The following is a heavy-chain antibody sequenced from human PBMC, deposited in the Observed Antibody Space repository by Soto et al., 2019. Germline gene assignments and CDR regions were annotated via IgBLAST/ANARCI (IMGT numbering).Heavy chain of an antibody. J-gene: IGHJ4*01. D-gene: IGHD6-13*01. CDR1: HGSVSSDPFY. CDR3: ARSGYGSSDFDP. V-gene: IGHV4-31*03. CDR2: IYYRGNT. Sequence: SETLSLTCTVSHGSVSSDPFYWTLIRQHPGKGREGVGDIYYRGNTEYRASRRRRVAISIDTSENQFCVRLKSVTAAVTTVYYCARSGYGSSDFDPWGQATLVTVSS.